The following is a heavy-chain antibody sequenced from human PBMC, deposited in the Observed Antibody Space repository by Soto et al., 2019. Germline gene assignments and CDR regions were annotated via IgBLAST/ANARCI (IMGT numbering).Heavy chain of an antibody. Sequence: QVQLVESGGGVVQPGTSLRLSCAASGFTFSIYGMHWVRQAPGKGLEWVAVTASDGTNKYYGDSVRGRFTISRDNSRATLYLQMNSLRPDDTAVYYCARKNPGTVLELPDYWGQGTLVTVSS. J-gene: IGHJ4*02. D-gene: IGHD4-17*01. CDR3: ARKNPGTVLELPDY. CDR2: TASDGTNK. CDR1: GFTFSIYG. V-gene: IGHV3-30*03.